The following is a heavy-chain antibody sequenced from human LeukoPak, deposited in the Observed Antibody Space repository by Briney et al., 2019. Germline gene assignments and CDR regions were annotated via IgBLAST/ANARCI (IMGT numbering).Heavy chain of an antibody. CDR3: AREGPATAIRHSYYFDY. CDR1: GFTFSSYA. J-gene: IGHJ4*02. V-gene: IGHV3-30-3*01. CDR2: ISYDGSNK. D-gene: IGHD2-2*02. Sequence: GGSLRLSCAASGFTFSSYAMHWVRQAPGKGLEWVAVISYDGSNKYYADSVKGRFTISRDNSKNTLYLQMNSLRAEDTAVYYCAREGPATAIRHSYYFDYWGQGTLVTVSS.